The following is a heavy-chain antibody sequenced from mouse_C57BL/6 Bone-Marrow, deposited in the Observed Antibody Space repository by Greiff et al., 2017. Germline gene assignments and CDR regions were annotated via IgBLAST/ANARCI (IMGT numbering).Heavy chain of an antibody. CDR3: ARSSCFAY. Sequence: QVQLQQSGAELVMPGASVKLSCKASGYTFNSYWMHWVKQRPGQGLEWIGAIDPADSYTNYNQKFKGKATLTVDKSSNTAYMQLSSLTSEDSAVYYCARSSCFAYWGQGTPVTVSA. V-gene: IGHV1-69*01. J-gene: IGHJ3*01. CDR1: GYTFNSYW. CDR2: IDPADSYT.